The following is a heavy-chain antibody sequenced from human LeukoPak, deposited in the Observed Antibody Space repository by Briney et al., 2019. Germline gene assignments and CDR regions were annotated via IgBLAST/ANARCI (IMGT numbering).Heavy chain of an antibody. Sequence: GGSLRLSCAASGFTLSSYAMSWVRQAPGKGLEWVSAVSDTGNTYHTDSVKGRFTISRDSSKNTLFLQMNRLRPEDAAVYYCAKAPVTTCRGAFCYPFDYWGLGTLVTVSS. D-gene: IGHD2-15*01. J-gene: IGHJ4*02. V-gene: IGHV3-23*01. CDR2: VSDTGNT. CDR3: AKAPVTTCRGAFCYPFDY. CDR1: GFTLSSYA.